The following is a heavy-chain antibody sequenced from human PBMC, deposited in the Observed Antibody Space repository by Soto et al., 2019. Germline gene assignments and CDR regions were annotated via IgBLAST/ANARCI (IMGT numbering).Heavy chain of an antibody. CDR3: AREVGHMDV. J-gene: IGHJ6*02. D-gene: IGHD2-2*01. V-gene: IGHV1-18*04. Sequence: GASVKVSCKASGYTFTTYGINWVRQAPGQGLEWMGWVSPYNGGTTYAQKVQGRVTMTTDTSTRTAYLELRSLRSDDTAVYYCAREVGHMDVWGQGTTVTVSS. CDR2: VSPYNGGT. CDR1: GYTFTTYG.